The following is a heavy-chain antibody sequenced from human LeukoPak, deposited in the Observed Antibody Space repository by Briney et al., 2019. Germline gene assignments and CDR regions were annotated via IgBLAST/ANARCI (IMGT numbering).Heavy chain of an antibody. J-gene: IGHJ4*02. CDR1: GDTFTNYW. Sequence: GESLKISCKASGDTFTNYWIAWVRRMPGKGLEWMGIIYPGDSDTRYSPSVEGQVTISVDESISTAFLQWSSLKASDTAMYYCARGGVFSSSWFAYFDYWGQGTLVTVSS. CDR2: IYPGDSDT. CDR3: ARGGVFSSSWFAYFDY. V-gene: IGHV5-51*01. D-gene: IGHD6-13*01.